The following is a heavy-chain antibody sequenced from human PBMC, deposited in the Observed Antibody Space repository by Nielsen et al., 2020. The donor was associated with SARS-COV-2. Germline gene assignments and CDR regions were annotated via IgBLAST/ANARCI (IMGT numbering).Heavy chain of an antibody. CDR2: ISGSGGST. J-gene: IGHJ4*02. CDR1: GFTFSSYA. V-gene: IGHV3-23*01. D-gene: IGHD6-19*01. CDR3: AKDHLFRAVAEFDY. Sequence: GESLKISCAASGFTFSSYAMSWVRQAPGKGLEWVSAISGSGGSTYYADSVKGRFTISRDNSKNTLYLQMNSLRAEDTAVYYCAKDHLFRAVAEFDYWGQGTLVTVSS.